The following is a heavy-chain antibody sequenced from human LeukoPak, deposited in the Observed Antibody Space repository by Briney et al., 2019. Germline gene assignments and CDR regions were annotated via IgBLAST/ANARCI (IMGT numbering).Heavy chain of an antibody. Sequence: GGSLRLSCAASGFTFSDTWMHWVRQAPGEGLVWVSRIRSDGSDTRYAESVKGRFTISRDNAKNTLYLQMNSLRAEDMALYYCAKDIERQWLDGFDYWGQGTLVTVSS. D-gene: IGHD6-19*01. CDR3: AKDIERQWLDGFDY. CDR1: GFTFSDTW. V-gene: IGHV3-74*01. CDR2: IRSDGSDT. J-gene: IGHJ4*02.